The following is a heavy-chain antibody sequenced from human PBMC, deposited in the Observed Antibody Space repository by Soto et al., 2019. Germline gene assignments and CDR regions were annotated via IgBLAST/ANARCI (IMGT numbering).Heavy chain of an antibody. Sequence: SETLSLTCTVSGGSISRGSYFWGWIRQPPGKGLEWIGSIYYSGSTYYNPSLKSRVTISVDTSKNQFSLKLSSVTAADAAVYYCARSPAIAVADTFDYWGQGTLVTVS. CDR2: IYYSGST. CDR3: ARSPAIAVADTFDY. D-gene: IGHD6-19*01. J-gene: IGHJ4*02. V-gene: IGHV4-39*01. CDR1: GGSISRGSYF.